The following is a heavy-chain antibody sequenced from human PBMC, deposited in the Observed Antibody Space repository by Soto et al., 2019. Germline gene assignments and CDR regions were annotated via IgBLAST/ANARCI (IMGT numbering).Heavy chain of an antibody. Sequence: ASVKVSCKASGYTFTSYAMHWVRQAPGQRLEWMGWINAGNGNTKYSQKFQGRVTITRDTSASTAYMELSSLRSEDTAVYYCARDGFMGVTMIVVMDYWGQGTLVTVSS. D-gene: IGHD3-22*01. J-gene: IGHJ4*02. CDR2: INAGNGNT. V-gene: IGHV1-3*01. CDR1: GYTFTSYA. CDR3: ARDGFMGVTMIVVMDY.